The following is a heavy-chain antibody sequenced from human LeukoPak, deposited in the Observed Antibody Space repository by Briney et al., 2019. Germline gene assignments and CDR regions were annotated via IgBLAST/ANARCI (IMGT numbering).Heavy chain of an antibody. CDR3: ARLLGYCSSTSCSDG. Sequence: ASVKVSCKASGYTFTGYYMHWVRQAPGQGLEWMGWINPNSGGTNYAQKFQGRVTMTRDTSISTAYMELSRLRSDDTAVYYCARLLGYCSSTSCSDGWGQGTLVTVFS. V-gene: IGHV1-2*02. CDR2: INPNSGGT. J-gene: IGHJ4*02. D-gene: IGHD2-2*01. CDR1: GYTFTGYY.